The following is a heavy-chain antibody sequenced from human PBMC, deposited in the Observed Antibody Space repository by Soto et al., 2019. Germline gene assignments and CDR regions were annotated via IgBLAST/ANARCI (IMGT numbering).Heavy chain of an antibody. J-gene: IGHJ4*02. CDR1: GFMFSSSG. D-gene: IGHD5-12*01. CDR2: LGIGSSLI. CDR3: AREYLSGVVAPNGVFDY. V-gene: IGHV3-21*05. Sequence: GGSERLSCAACGFMFSSSGMNWVRQAPGKGLDWVSYLGIGSSLIYYADSVRGRFTVSRDDAKNSLYLQMNSLRAADTAVYYCAREYLSGVVAPNGVFDYWGQGTLVTVSS.